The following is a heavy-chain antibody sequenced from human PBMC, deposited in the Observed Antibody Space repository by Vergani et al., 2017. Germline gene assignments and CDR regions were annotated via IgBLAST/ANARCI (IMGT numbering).Heavy chain of an antibody. J-gene: IGHJ4*02. D-gene: IGHD3-16*02. CDR1: GSSISSSSYY. CDR3: ASLSGVYDYVWGSYRYYFDY. V-gene: IGHV4-39*01. Sequence: QLQLQESGPGLVKPSETLSLTCTVSGSSISSSSYYWGWIRQPPGKGLEWIGSIYYSGSTYYNPSLKSRVTISVDTSKNQFSLKLSSVTAADTAVYYCASLSGVYDYVWGSYRYYFDYWGQGTLVTVSS. CDR2: IYYSGST.